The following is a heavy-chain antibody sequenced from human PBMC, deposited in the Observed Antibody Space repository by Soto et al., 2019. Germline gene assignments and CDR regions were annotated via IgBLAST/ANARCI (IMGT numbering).Heavy chain of an antibody. CDR1: GFTFSNYA. D-gene: IGHD1-7*01. CDR2: VSDSGTTT. J-gene: IGHJ4*02. V-gene: IGHV3-23*01. CDR3: AKTLSGTTGTFDY. Sequence: EVQLLESGGGLIQPGGSLRLSCVASGFTFSNYAMSWVRQAPGKGPEWVSGVSDSGTTTYYADSVKGRFTISRDNSKNTLYLQMNSLRAEDTAVYYCAKTLSGTTGTFDYWGQGTLVTVSS.